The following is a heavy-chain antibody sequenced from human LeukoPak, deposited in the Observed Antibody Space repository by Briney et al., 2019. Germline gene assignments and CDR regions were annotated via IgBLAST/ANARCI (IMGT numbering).Heavy chain of an antibody. CDR2: ISSSSSYI. V-gene: IGHV3-21*01. CDR3: ARDIDSGRTPVDY. D-gene: IGHD1-26*01. Sequence: GGSLRLSCAASGFTFSSYSMNWVRQAPGKGLEWVSSISSSSSYIYYADSVKGRFTISRDNAMNSLYLQMNSLRAEDTAVYYCARDIDSGRTPVDYWGQGTLVTVSS. J-gene: IGHJ4*02. CDR1: GFTFSSYS.